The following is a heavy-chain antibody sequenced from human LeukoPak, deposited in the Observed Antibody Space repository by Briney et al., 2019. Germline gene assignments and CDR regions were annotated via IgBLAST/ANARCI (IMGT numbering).Heavy chain of an antibody. V-gene: IGHV4-34*01. Sequence: SETLSLTCAVYGGSFSGYYWSWIGPPPGKGLEWIGEINHSGSTNYNPSLKSLVTISVDTSNNHFSLKLSSVTAADTAMYYCARFLKSYSSGWLRWFDPWGQGTLVTVSS. CDR1: GGSFSGYY. CDR2: INHSGST. J-gene: IGHJ5*02. D-gene: IGHD6-19*01. CDR3: ARFLKSYSSGWLRWFDP.